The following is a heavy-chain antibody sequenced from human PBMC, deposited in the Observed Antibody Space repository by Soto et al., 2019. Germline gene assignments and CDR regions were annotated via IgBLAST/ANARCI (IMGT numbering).Heavy chain of an antibody. CDR2: VSGYNGDT. J-gene: IGHJ4*02. CDR3: GRAKSGEFDAY. CDR1: GYTFISYG. D-gene: IGHD4-17*01. V-gene: IGHV1-18*01. Sequence: QIQVVQSGDEVKQPGASVTVSCKASGYTFISYGINSVRKAPGHGLEWVGWVSGYNGDTYYAQKFQDRVTMTKDGGTTTAYLELRSLRSDDSAVYYCGRAKSGEFDAYWGQGTRVSV.